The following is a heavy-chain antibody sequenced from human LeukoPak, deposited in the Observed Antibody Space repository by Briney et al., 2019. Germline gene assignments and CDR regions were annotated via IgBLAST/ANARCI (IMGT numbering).Heavy chain of an antibody. Sequence: SETLSLTCTVSGGSISSSSYYWGWIRQPPGKGLEWIGSIYYSGSTYYNPSLKSRVTISVDTSKNRFSLKLSSVTAADTAAYYCARDRDSSRGPGAYNWFDPWGQGTLVTVSS. D-gene: IGHD6-13*01. V-gene: IGHV4-39*07. CDR2: IYYSGST. CDR1: GGSISSSSYY. CDR3: ARDRDSSRGPGAYNWFDP. J-gene: IGHJ5*02.